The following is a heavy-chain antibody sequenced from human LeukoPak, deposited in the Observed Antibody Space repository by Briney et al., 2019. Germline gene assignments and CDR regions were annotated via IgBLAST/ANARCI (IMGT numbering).Heavy chain of an antibody. CDR2: IIPILGIA. CDR1: GGTFSSYA. D-gene: IGHD3-22*01. Sequence: GASVKVSCKASGGTFSSYAISWVRQAPGQGLEWMGRIIPILGIANYAQKFQGRVTITADKSTSTACMELSSLRSEDTAVYYCARDQEDILPLYYYDSSGYDPSLPNWFDPWGQGTLVTVSS. V-gene: IGHV1-69*04. CDR3: ARDQEDILPLYYYDSSGYDPSLPNWFDP. J-gene: IGHJ5*02.